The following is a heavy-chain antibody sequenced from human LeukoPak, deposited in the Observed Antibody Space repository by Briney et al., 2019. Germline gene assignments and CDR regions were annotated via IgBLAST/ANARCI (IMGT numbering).Heavy chain of an antibody. Sequence: GGSLRLSCVASGFTFSSYAMSWVRQAPGKGLEWVSAISGSGASTYYADSVKGRFTFSRDNSKNTLYLQMNSLRAEDTAVYYCAKDGASNYGDYEDYFDYWGQGTLVTVSS. CDR1: GFTFSSYA. CDR2: ISGSGAST. D-gene: IGHD4-17*01. J-gene: IGHJ4*02. CDR3: AKDGASNYGDYEDYFDY. V-gene: IGHV3-23*01.